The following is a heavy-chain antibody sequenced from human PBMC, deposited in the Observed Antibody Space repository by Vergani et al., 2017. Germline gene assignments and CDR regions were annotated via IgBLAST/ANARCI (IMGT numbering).Heavy chain of an antibody. CDR1: GFSLSNARMG. CDR2: IFSNDEK. D-gene: IGHD4-17*01. J-gene: IGHJ4*02. CDR3: AHRAAGGAPLDY. Sequence: QVTLQESGPVLVKPTETLTLTCTVSGFSLSNARMGVSWIRQPPGKALEWLAHIFSNDEKSYSTSLKSRLTITKDTSKNQVVLTMTNMDPVDTATYYCAHRAAGGAPLDYWGQGTLVTVSS. V-gene: IGHV2-26*01.